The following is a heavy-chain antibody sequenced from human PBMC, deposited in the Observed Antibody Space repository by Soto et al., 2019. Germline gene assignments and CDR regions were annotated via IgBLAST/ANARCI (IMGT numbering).Heavy chain of an antibody. CDR1: GGSISSGGYY. J-gene: IGHJ4*02. D-gene: IGHD4-17*01. Sequence: SETLSLTCTVSGGSISSGGYYWSWIRQHPGKGLEWIGYIYYSGSTYYNPSLKSRVTISVDTSKNQFSLKLSSVTAADTAVYYYARTRLYYGDYDYWGQGTMVTVSS. CDR2: IYYSGST. CDR3: ARTRLYYGDYDY. V-gene: IGHV4-31*02.